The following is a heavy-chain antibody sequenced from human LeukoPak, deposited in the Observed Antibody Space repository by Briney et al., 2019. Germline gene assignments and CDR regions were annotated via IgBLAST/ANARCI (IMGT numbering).Heavy chain of an antibody. CDR2: IGASGGST. J-gene: IGHJ6*02. CDR3: SKDHDRGTHYYYGMDV. Sequence: PGGSLRLSCAASGFTFSNDAMNWVRQAPGRGLEWVSTIGASGGSTYYADSVKGRFTISRDNSKNTLYLQMNSLRAEDTAVYYCSKDHDRGTHYYYGMDVWGQGTTVTVSS. V-gene: IGHV3-23*01. D-gene: IGHD3-22*01. CDR1: GFTFSNDA.